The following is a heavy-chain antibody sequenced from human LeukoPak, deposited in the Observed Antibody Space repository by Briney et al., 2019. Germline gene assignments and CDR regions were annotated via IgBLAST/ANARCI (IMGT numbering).Heavy chain of an antibody. CDR3: ARDTGYYYDSSGYSRWFDP. V-gene: IGHV3-66*01. CDR2: IYSGGST. Sequence: PGGSLRLSCAASGFTVSSNYMSWVRQAPGKGLEWVSVIYSGGSTYYADSVKGRFTISRDNSKNTLYLQMNSLRAEDTAVYYCARDTGYYYDSSGYSRWFDPWGQGTLVTVSS. CDR1: GFTVSSNY. J-gene: IGHJ5*02. D-gene: IGHD3-22*01.